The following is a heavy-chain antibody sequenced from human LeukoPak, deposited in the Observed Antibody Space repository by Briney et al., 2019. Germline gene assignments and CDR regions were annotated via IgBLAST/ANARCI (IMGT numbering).Heavy chain of an antibody. CDR1: AFTFTNYA. Sequence: PGRSLRLSCAASAFTFTNYAMHWVRQAPGKGLEWVAVIPYDGTNENYADSVKGRFTVSRDNSKNTLYLQMNSLRAEDTAMYYCARAYDSSGYYFFPGVDFDAFDIWGQGTMVTVSS. J-gene: IGHJ3*02. CDR2: IPYDGTNE. D-gene: IGHD3-22*01. CDR3: ARAYDSSGYYFFPGVDFDAFDI. V-gene: IGHV3-30-3*01.